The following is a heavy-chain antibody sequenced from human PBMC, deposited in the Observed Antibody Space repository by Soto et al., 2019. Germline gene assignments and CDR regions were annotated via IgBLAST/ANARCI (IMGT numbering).Heavy chain of an antibody. CDR2: ISYDGSNK. Sequence: GGSLRLSCAASGFAFSSYAMHCVRQAPGKGLEWVAVISYDGSNKYYADSVKGRFTISRDNSKNTLYLQMNSLRAEDTAVYYCARDRGHFYDFWSGYYDDAVPDYWGQGTLVTVSS. V-gene: IGHV3-30-3*01. CDR3: ARDRGHFYDFWSGYYDDAVPDY. CDR1: GFAFSSYA. D-gene: IGHD3-3*01. J-gene: IGHJ4*02.